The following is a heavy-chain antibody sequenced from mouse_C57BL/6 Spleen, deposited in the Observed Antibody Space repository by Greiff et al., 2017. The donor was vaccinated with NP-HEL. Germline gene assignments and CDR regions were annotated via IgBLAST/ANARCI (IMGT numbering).Heavy chain of an antibody. CDR1: GYTFTSYW. J-gene: IGHJ2*01. CDR3: ARIKKIVATYVDY. CDR2: TNPTNGRT. V-gene: IGHV1S81*02. D-gene: IGHD1-1*01. Sequence: QVQLQQPGAELVKAGASVKMSCKASGYTFTSYWMHWVKQRLGQGLEWFAETNPTNGRTYYNEKFKSKATLTVDKSSSTAYMLLSGPTFEDSAVYYCARIKKIVATYVDYWGQGTTLRVST.